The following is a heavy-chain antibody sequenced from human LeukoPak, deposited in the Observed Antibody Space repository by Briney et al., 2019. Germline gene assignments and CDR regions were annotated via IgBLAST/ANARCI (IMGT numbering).Heavy chain of an antibody. CDR2: IIPIFGTA. V-gene: IGHV1-69*13. CDR3: ARNTPFYDSSGYYPPEH. Sequence: SVKVSCKASGGTFSSYAISWVRQAPGQGLEWMGGIIPIFGTANYAQKFQGRVTITADESTSTAYMELRSLRSDDTAVYYCARNTPFYDSSGYYPPEHWGQGTLVTVSS. CDR1: GGTFSSYA. D-gene: IGHD3-22*01. J-gene: IGHJ1*01.